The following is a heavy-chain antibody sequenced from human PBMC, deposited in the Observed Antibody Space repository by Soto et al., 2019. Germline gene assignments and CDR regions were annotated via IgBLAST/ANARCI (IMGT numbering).Heavy chain of an antibody. J-gene: IGHJ4*02. Sequence: QLQLQESGPGLVKPSETLSLTCTVSGGSISSNSHYWGWIRQPPGKGLEWIGSIYYRGSTYYNPSLKSRVTISVDTSKNQFSLKLSSVTAADMAVYYCASYTSGWNYFDHWGQGNLVTVSS. CDR1: GGSISSNSHY. CDR2: IYYRGST. CDR3: ASYTSGWNYFDH. D-gene: IGHD6-19*01. V-gene: IGHV4-39*01.